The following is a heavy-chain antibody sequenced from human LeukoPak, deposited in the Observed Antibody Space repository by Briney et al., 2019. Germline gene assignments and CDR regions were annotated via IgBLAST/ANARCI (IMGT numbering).Heavy chain of an antibody. Sequence: PSQTLSLTCAISGDSVSSNSATWNWIRQPPSRGLEWLGRTYYTSKWYNDYAVSVKSRITINPDTSKSQFSLQLNSVTPEDTAIYYCARDAFDTYGYYPFGYWGQGTLVTVSS. CDR3: ARDAFDTYGYYPFGY. CDR2: TYYTSKWYN. D-gene: IGHD3-22*01. V-gene: IGHV6-1*01. CDR1: GDSVSSNSAT. J-gene: IGHJ4*02.